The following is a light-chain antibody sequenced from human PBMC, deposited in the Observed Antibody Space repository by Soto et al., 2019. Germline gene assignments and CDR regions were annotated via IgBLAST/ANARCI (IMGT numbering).Light chain of an antibody. CDR2: DAS. V-gene: IGKV1-33*01. CDR1: QDISNY. CDR3: QQYDNLPFT. Sequence: DIQMTQSPSSLSASVGDRVTITCQASQDISNYLNWYQQKPGKAPKLLIYDASNLETGVPSRFSGSGSGTDFTFTISSLQPEDIATYYCQQYDNLPFTSGPWTKVDIK. J-gene: IGKJ3*01.